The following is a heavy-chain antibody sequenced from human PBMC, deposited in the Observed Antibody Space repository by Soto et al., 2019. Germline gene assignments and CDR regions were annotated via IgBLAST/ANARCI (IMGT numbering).Heavy chain of an antibody. CDR2: INQDGSAK. CDR3: ERVWNDGRIDY. D-gene: IGHD1-1*01. Sequence: EVHLVESGGGLVQPGGSLRLSCAASGFTFTNYWMSWIRQAPGKGLEWVANINQDGSAKIYAASVKGRFTISRDNPRNSLYLQMNSLSGEDTAVYYCERVWNDGRIDYWGQGTLVTVSS. V-gene: IGHV3-7*01. J-gene: IGHJ4*02. CDR1: GFTFTNYW.